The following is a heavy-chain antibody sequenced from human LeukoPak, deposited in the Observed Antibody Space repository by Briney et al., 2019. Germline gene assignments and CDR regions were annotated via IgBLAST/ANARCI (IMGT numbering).Heavy chain of an antibody. D-gene: IGHD3-10*02. V-gene: IGHV4-34*01. J-gene: IGHJ3*02. CDR2: INHSGST. CDR1: GGSFSGYY. CDR3: ARGARPYYYVPPNAFDI. Sequence: SETLSLTCAVYGGSFSGYYWSWIRQPPGKGLEWIGEINHSGSTNYNPSLKSRVTISVDTSENQFSLKLSSVTAADTAVYYCARGARPYYYVPPNAFDIWGQGTMVTVSS.